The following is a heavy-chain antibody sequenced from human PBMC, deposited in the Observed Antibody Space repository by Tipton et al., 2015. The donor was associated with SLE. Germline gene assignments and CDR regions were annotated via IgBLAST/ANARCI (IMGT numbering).Heavy chain of an antibody. J-gene: IGHJ1*01. D-gene: IGHD1-26*01. V-gene: IGHV3-23*01. Sequence: SLRLSCAASGFTFSSYAMSWVRQAPGKGLEWVSAISGSGGSTYYADSVKGRFTISRDNSKNPLYLQMNSLRAEDTAVYYCGKDGRLGGGGLLQHWGQGTLVTVSS. CDR1: GFTFSSYA. CDR2: ISGSGGST. CDR3: GKDGRLGGGGLLQH.